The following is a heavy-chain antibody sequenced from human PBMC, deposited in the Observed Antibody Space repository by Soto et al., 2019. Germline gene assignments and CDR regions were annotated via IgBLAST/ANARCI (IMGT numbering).Heavy chain of an antibody. D-gene: IGHD5-12*01. CDR2: IMPIFPTP. V-gene: IGHV1-69*12. CDR1: GGTFSTSA. J-gene: IGHJ6*02. CDR3: ASDKVRLQLGGNYYYIMDV. Sequence: QVQLVQSGAEVKKPGSSVKVSCKASGGTFSTSAISWVRQAPGQGLEWMGGIMPIFPTPDYAQRFQGRVSITADESTSTAYMELSSLRPEDTAVYYCASDKVRLQLGGNYYYIMDVWGQGTTVTVSS.